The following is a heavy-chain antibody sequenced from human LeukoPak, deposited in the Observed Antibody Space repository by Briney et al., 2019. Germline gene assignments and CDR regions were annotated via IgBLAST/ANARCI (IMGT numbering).Heavy chain of an antibody. Sequence: GGSLRLSCAASRFTFSSYAMHWVRQAPGKGLEWVAIISYDGSNEYYADSVKGRFTISRDNSKNTLYLQMNSLRAEATAVYYCARDRAWNYFDYWGQGTLVTVSS. J-gene: IGHJ4*02. CDR2: ISYDGSNE. V-gene: IGHV3-30*04. D-gene: IGHD3-3*01. CDR1: RFTFSSYA. CDR3: ARDRAWNYFDY.